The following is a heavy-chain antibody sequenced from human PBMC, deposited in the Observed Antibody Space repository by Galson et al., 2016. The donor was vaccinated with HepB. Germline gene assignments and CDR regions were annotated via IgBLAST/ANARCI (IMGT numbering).Heavy chain of an antibody. D-gene: IGHD1-1*01. CDR3: AKESGLWNVKTDFDY. J-gene: IGHJ4*02. CDR1: AFTFTNYG. Sequence: SLRLSCAASAFTFTNYGMNWVRQAPGKGLEWVSGISGTDGRTLYADSVKGRFTISRDNSKNTLYLQMNSLRADDTAVYYCAKESGLWNVKTDFDYWGQGTVVTVSS. V-gene: IGHV3-23*01. CDR2: ISGTDGRT.